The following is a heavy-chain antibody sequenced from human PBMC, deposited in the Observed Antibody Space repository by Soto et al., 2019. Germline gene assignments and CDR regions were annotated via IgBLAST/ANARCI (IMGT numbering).Heavy chain of an antibody. CDR3: ARVRFADHSLYGMDV. D-gene: IGHD2-15*01. V-gene: IGHV4-4*02. CDR2: IYHSGST. CDR1: GGSISSTNW. J-gene: IGHJ6*02. Sequence: QVQLQESGPGLVKPSGTLSLTCAVSGGSISSTNWWGWVRQPPGKGLGWIGEIYHSGSTNYNPSLKSRVTISVDNSNSQFSLKLSSVTAADTAVYYCARVRFADHSLYGMDVWGQGTTVTVSS.